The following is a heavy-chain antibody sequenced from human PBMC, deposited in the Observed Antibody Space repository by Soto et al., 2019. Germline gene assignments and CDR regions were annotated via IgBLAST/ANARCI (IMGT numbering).Heavy chain of an antibody. D-gene: IGHD2-2*01. V-gene: IGHV3-30*18. J-gene: IGHJ6*02. CDR2: ISYDGSNK. CDR3: AKVLAIVLVPAAMNYYDGMDV. Sequence: QVQLVESGGGVVQPGRSLRLSCAASGFTFSSYGMHWVRQAPGKGLEWVAVISYDGSNKYYADSVKGRFTISRDNSKNTLYMQMMSRRADATAVYYCAKVLAIVLVPAAMNYYDGMDVWGQGTTVTVSS. CDR1: GFTFSSYG.